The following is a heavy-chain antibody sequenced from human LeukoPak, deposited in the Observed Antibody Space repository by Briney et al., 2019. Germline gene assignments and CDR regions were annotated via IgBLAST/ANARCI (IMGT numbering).Heavy chain of an antibody. CDR3: ARDATQPADAFDI. V-gene: IGHV4-30-2*01. CDR2: IYHSGST. J-gene: IGHJ3*02. Sequence: PSETLSLTCTVSGGSISSGGYYWSWIRQPPGKGLEWIGYIYHSGSTYYNPSLKSRVTISVDRSQNQFSLKLSSVTAADTAVYYCARDATQPADAFDIWGQGTMVTVSS. CDR1: GGSISSGGYY. D-gene: IGHD1-14*01.